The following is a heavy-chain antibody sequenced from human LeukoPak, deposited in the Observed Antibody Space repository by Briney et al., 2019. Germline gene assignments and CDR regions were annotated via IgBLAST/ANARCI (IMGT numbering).Heavy chain of an antibody. Sequence: GGSLRLSCAASGFTFSSYCMHWVRQAPGKGLEWVAFIRYDGSNKYYADSVKGRFTISRDNSKNTLYLQMNSLRAEDTAVYYCAKDKTGQLPSEYFQPRGPGTLVTVSS. CDR2: IRYDGSNK. J-gene: IGHJ1*01. V-gene: IGHV3-30*02. CDR1: GFTFSSYC. CDR3: AKDKTGQLPSEYFQP. D-gene: IGHD2-2*01.